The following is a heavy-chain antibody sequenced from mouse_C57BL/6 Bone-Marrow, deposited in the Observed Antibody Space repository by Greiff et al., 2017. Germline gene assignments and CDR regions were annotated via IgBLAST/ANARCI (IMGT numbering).Heavy chain of an antibody. J-gene: IGHJ1*03. Sequence: QVQLQQPGAELVKPGASVKLSCKASGYTFTSYWMHWVKQRPGQGLEWIGMIHPNSGSTNYNEKFKSKATLTVDKSSSTAYMQLSSLTSEDSAVYYCARAAVVAYGYFDVWGTGTTVTVSS. V-gene: IGHV1-64*01. CDR2: IHPNSGST. CDR1: GYTFTSYW. D-gene: IGHD1-1*01. CDR3: ARAAVVAYGYFDV.